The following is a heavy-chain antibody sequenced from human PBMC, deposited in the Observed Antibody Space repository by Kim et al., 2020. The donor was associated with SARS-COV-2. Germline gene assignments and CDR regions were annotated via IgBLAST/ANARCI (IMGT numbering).Heavy chain of an antibody. CDR2: ISYSRNT. CDR3: ARRYCSDGTCYFFHY. J-gene: IGHJ4*02. CDR1: GGSISSSRDS. V-gene: IGHV4-39*01. Sequence: SETLSLTCSVSGGSISSSRDSWGWIRQPPGKGLEWIGIISYSRNTYYNPSLTGRLTMSVDTSKTQFSLKLTSVTAADTAFYYCARRYCSDGTCYFFHYWGQGILVTVSS. D-gene: IGHD2-15*01.